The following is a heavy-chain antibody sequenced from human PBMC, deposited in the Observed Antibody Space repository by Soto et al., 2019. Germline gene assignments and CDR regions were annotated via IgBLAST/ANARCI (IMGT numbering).Heavy chain of an antibody. CDR1: GLTFSSHA. J-gene: IGHJ3*02. V-gene: IGHV3-23*01. CDR3: ARGSGSGYDLAGSDTFDI. D-gene: IGHD5-12*01. Sequence: GGSLRLSCVASGLTFSSHAMSWVRQTPGKGLEWVSAISHNGANAYYADSVKGRFTFSRHNFKSTLYLEMNSLRAEDTAVYFCARGSGSGYDLAGSDTFDIWGRGKLVTVS. CDR2: ISHNGANA.